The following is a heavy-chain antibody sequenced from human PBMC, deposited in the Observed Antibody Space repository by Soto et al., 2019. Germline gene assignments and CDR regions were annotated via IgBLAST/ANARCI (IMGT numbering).Heavy chain of an antibody. D-gene: IGHD3-22*01. J-gene: IGHJ3*02. CDR1: GVTFGSYA. V-gene: IGHV3-23*01. CDR2: ISGSGGST. Sequence: VGSLRLSCAASGVTFGSYAMSWVRQAPGKGLEWVSAISGSGGSTYYADSVKGRFTISRDNSKNTLYLQMNSLRAEDTAVYYCVFDFFTMIQDAFYICGQGTLVIVSS. CDR3: VFDFFTMIQDAFYI.